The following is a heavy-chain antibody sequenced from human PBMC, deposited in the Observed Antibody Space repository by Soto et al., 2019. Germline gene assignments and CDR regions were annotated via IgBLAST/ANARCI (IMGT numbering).Heavy chain of an antibody. CDR1: GGSISSYY. D-gene: IGHD2-15*01. CDR3: ARRVVVVAATWHNCFDL. V-gene: IGHV4-59*08. Sequence: SETLSLTCTVSGGSISSYYWSWIRQPPGKGLEWIGYIYYSGSTNYNPSLKSRVTISVDTSKNQFSLKLSSVTAADTAVYYCARRVVVVAATWHNCFDLWGQGTLVTVSS. J-gene: IGHJ5*02. CDR2: IYYSGST.